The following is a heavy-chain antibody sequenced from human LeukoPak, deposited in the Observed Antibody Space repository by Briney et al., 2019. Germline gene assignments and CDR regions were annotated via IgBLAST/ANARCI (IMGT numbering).Heavy chain of an antibody. CDR2: MNPNSGNT. CDR1: GYTFTTYD. V-gene: IGHV1-8*01. D-gene: IGHD7-27*01. J-gene: IGHJ4*02. CDR3: ATTKPNWGAFDY. Sequence: ASVKVSCKASGYTFTTYDIHWVRQTTGQGLEWMGWMNPNSGNTGYAQKFQGRVTMTRNTSISAACMDLSSLRSEDTAVYYCATTKPNWGAFDYWGQGTLVTVSS.